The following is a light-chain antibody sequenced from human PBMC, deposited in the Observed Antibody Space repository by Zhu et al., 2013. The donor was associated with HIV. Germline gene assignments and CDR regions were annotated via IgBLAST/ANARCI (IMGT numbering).Light chain of an antibody. CDR2: GKN. CDR3: QVWDSSTYV. Sequence: SSELTQDPAVSVALGQTVRITCQGDSLRSYYASWYQQKPGQAPVVVIYGKNRRPSGIPERFSGSNSGNTATLTISRVEAGDEADYYCQVWDSSTYVFGTGTKVTVL. CDR1: SLRSYY. J-gene: IGLJ1*01. V-gene: IGLV3-19*01.